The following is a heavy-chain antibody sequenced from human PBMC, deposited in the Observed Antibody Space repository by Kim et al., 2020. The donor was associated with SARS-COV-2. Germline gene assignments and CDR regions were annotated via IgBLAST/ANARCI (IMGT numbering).Heavy chain of an antibody. CDR3: ARGPHREQRPQWLYYYYGMDV. V-gene: IGHV4-34*01. J-gene: IGHJ6*02. Sequence: SETLSLTCAVYGGSFSGYYWSWIRQPPGKGLEWIGEINHSGSTNYNPSLKSRVTISVDTSKNQFSLKLSSVTAADTAVYYCARGPHREQRPQWLYYYYGMDVWGQGTTVTVSS. D-gene: IGHD6-19*01. CDR2: INHSGST. CDR1: GGSFSGYY.